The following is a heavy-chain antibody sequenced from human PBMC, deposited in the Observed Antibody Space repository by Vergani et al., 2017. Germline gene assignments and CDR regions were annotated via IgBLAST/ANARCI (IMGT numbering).Heavy chain of an antibody. J-gene: IGHJ6*01. Sequence: QVQLVQSGAEVKKPGASVKVSCKASGYTFTSYGISWVRQAPGQGLEWMGGIIPIFGTANYAQKFQGRVTITADKSTSTAYMELSSLRSEDTAVYYWAGEKGRIVVVVAAKFSCSGMAVGREGATVSVS. D-gene: IGHD2-15*01. CDR3: AGEKGRIVVVVAAKFSCSGMAV. V-gene: IGHV1-69*06. CDR2: IIPIFGTA. CDR1: GYTFTSYG.